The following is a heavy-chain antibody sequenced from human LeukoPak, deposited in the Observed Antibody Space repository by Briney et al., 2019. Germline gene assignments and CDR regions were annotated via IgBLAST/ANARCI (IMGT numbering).Heavy chain of an antibody. V-gene: IGHV4-61*02. D-gene: IGHD3-3*01. Sequence: SQTLALTCTVSGGSISSCSYYCSWIRQPAGKGLERVERIYTSGSPSYNPSRKSRVTISVDTSKNQFSLKLSSVTAADTAVYYCARDEFGYDFWSGYPPYYYMDVWGKGTTVTVSS. CDR1: GGSISSCSYY. J-gene: IGHJ6*03. CDR2: IYTSGSP. CDR3: ARDEFGYDFWSGYPPYYYMDV.